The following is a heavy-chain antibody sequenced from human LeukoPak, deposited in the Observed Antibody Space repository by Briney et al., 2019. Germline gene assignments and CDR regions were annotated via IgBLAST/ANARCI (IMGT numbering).Heavy chain of an antibody. CDR3: ARRYSSSWYGGFDY. CDR2: ISAYNGNT. Sequence: ASVKVSCKASGYTFTSYGISWVRQAPGQGLEWMGWISAYNGNTNYAQKLQGRVTMTTDTSTSTAYMELRSLRSDDTAVYYCARRYSSSWYGGFDYWGQGTLVTVSS. D-gene: IGHD6-13*01. CDR1: GYTFTSYG. J-gene: IGHJ4*02. V-gene: IGHV1-18*01.